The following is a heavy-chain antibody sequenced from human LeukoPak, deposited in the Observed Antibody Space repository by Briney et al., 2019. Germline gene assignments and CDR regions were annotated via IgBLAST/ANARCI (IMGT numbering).Heavy chain of an antibody. CDR2: ISAYNGNT. CDR3: ARGALVGVVPAATVTIFDY. J-gene: IGHJ4*02. D-gene: IGHD2-2*01. CDR1: GYTFTSYG. Sequence: GASVKVSCKASGYTFTSYGISWVRQAPGQGLEWMGWISAYNGNTNYAQKLQGRVTMTTDTSTSTAYMELRSLRADDTAVYYCARGALVGVVPAATVTIFDYWGQGTLVTVSS. V-gene: IGHV1-18*01.